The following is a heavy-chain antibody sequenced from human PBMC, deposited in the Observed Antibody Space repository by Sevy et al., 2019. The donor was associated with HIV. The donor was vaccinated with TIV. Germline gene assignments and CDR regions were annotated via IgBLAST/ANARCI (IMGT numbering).Heavy chain of an antibody. CDR2: IKQDGSEK. CDR3: ARLCTGFIYYYYYGMDV. J-gene: IGHJ6*02. Sequence: GGSLRLSCAASGFAFSSSWMTWVRQAPGKGLEWVANIKQDGSEKYYVDFLKGRFTISRDNAKNSLYLQMNSRRAEDTAVYYCARLCTGFIYYYYYGMDVWGQGTTVTVSS. CDR1: GFAFSSSW. V-gene: IGHV3-7*01. D-gene: IGHD2-2*01.